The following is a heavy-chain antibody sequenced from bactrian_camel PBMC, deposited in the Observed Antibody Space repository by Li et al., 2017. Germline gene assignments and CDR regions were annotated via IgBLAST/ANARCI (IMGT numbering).Heavy chain of an antibody. Sequence: VQLVESGGGLVQPGGSLRLSCAASGITYSSYYMTWVRQAPGKGLEWVSSIDSDGTTAYDDSVKGRFSISRDNINSAVYLQMDNLTVEDTAVYHCVVDGPPKCFRVPPLSDYWGQGTQVTVS. CDR1: GITYSSYY. D-gene: IGHD7*01. J-gene: IGHJ4*01. CDR3: VVDGPPKCFRVPPLSDY. CDR2: IDSDGTT. V-gene: IGHV3S10*01.